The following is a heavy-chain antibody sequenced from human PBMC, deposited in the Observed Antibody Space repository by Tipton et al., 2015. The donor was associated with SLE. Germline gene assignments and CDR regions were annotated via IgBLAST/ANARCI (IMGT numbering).Heavy chain of an antibody. CDR2: ISGSGGST. V-gene: IGHV3-23*01. CDR3: AKVRGYCSGGSCYSYYYYMDV. D-gene: IGHD2-15*01. J-gene: IGHJ6*03. CDR1: GFTFSSYA. Sequence: SLRLSCAASGFTFSSYAMSWVRQAPGKGLEWVSAISGSGGSTYYADSVKGRFTTSRDNSKNTLYLQMNSLRAEDTAVYYCAKVRGYCSGGSCYSYYYYMDVWGKGTTVTVSS.